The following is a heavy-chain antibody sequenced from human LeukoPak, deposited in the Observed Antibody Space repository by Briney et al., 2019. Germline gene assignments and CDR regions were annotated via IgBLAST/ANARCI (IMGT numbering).Heavy chain of an antibody. CDR2: IYYSGST. D-gene: IGHD4-11*01. CDR1: GGSISSGGYY. Sequence: PSQTLSLTCTVSGGSISSGGYYWSWIRQHPGKGLEWIGYIYYSGSTYYNPSLKSRVTISVDTSKNQFSLKLSSVTAADTAVYYCARDRGAELEDYSSSGDYYYGMDVWGQGTTVTVSS. V-gene: IGHV4-31*03. J-gene: IGHJ6*02. CDR3: ARDRGAELEDYSSSGDYYYGMDV.